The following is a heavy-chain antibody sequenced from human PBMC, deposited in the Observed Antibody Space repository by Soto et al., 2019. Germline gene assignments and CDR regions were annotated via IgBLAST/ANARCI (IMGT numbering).Heavy chain of an antibody. D-gene: IGHD2-21*02. V-gene: IGHV3-30*04. J-gene: IGHJ4*02. CDR2: ISHDGRVT. CDR3: AREPYGDSQYFDY. Sequence: QVQLVESRGGMVQPGTSLRLSCAASGFTFNSLSLHWVRQRPDKGLEWVAVISHDGRVTFYADFVKGRFTVSRDNFKNTIYLQVNSLRAEDTALYYCAREPYGDSQYFDYWGQGTLVTVSS. CDR1: GFTFNSLS.